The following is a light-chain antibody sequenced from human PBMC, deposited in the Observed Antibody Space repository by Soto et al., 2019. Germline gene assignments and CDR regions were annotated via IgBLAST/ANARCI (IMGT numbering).Light chain of an antibody. J-gene: IGKJ1*01. CDR3: QQYETSWT. CDR2: KAS. Sequence: DIQRTQSPSPLSASGGDSVTITCRASQTISSWLAWYQQKPGKAPKLMIYKASTLKSGVPSRFSGSGSGTEFSLTISNLQPDDCATYYCQQYETSWTFCQGTKVDIK. V-gene: IGKV1-5*03. CDR1: QTISSW.